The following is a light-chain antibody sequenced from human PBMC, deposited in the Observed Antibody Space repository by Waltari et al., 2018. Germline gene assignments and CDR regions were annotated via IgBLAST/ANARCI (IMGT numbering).Light chain of an antibody. CDR2: KTS. CDR3: QQYDAGST. Sequence: DIQMTQSPSTLSASVGDSATIICRASQTVHNWVAWYQQKPGAAPKLLIYKTSTLQSGVPSRFSGSGSGTEFTLTVSSLQPDDFATYYCQQYDAGSTFGQGTQLEI. J-gene: IGKJ2*01. CDR1: QTVHNW. V-gene: IGKV1-5*03.